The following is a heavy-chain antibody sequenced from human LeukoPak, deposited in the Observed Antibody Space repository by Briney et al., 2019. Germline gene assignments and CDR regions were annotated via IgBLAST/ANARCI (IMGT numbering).Heavy chain of an antibody. Sequence: ASVKVSCKASGYIFANYGFSWVRQAPGQGLEWMGWISADNHNTKYAQKFQDRVTMSDDRSTSTVYMELRSLRSDDTAVYYCARGDIVVVPAAMKGYWYFDLWGRGTLVTVSS. V-gene: IGHV1-18*04. J-gene: IGHJ2*01. D-gene: IGHD2-2*01. CDR1: GYIFANYG. CDR3: ARGDIVVVPAAMKGYWYFDL. CDR2: ISADNHNT.